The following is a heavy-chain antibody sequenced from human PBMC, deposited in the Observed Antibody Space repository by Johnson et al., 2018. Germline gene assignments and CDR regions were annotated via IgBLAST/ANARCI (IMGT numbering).Heavy chain of an antibody. CDR1: GFTFDDYG. CDR3: AKAPVGWLGEGAEYFQH. V-gene: IGHV3-20*04. D-gene: IGHD3-3*01. Sequence: VQLVESGGGVVRPGGSLRLSCAASGFTFDDYGMSWVRQAPGKGLEWVSGISWNSGSIGYADSVKGRFTISRGHAKNSLYLQMNRLRAEETALYYCAKAPVGWLGEGAEYFQHWGQGTLVTVSS. J-gene: IGHJ1*01. CDR2: ISWNSGSI.